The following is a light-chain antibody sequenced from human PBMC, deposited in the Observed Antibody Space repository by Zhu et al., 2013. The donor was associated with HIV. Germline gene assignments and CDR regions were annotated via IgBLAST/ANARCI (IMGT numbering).Light chain of an antibody. Sequence: QSALTQPASVSGSPGQSITISCTGTSSDVGGYNYVSWYQQHPGKAPKLMIYEVSNRPSGVSNRFSGSKSGNTASLTISGLQAEDEADYYCNSHRSGTTLVLFGGGTKVTVL. V-gene: IGLV2-14*01. J-gene: IGLJ2*01. CDR1: SSDVGGYNY. CDR2: EVS. CDR3: NSHRSGTTLVL.